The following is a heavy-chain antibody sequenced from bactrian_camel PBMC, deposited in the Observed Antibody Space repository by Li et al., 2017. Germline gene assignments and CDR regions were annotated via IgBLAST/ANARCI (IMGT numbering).Heavy chain of an antibody. CDR2: IDNNGGT. CDR1: GYTSSRNV. Sequence: HVQLVESGGGSVQAGGSLRLSCAASGYTSSRNVIGWFRQAPGKEREGVAVIDNNGGTSYAGSVKGRFTISKDNAKNTLYPQMSSLKPEDTAMYYCAADGALSLSGGYCYTHPTLATYWGQGTQVTVS. V-gene: IGHV3S53*01. J-gene: IGHJ4*01. CDR3: AADGALSLSGGYCYTHPTLATY. D-gene: IGHD2*01.